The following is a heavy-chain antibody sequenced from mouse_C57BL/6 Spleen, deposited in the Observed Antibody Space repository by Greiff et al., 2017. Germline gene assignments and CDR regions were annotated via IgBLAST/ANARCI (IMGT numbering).Heavy chain of an antibody. V-gene: IGHV10-1*01. J-gene: IGHJ3*01. CDR1: GFSFNTFA. CDR3: VRKDSNWFAY. D-gene: IGHD2-5*01. CDR2: IRSKSNNYAT. Sequence: GGGLVQPKGSLKLSCAVFGFSFNTFAMNWVRQAPGKGLEWVARIRSKSNNYATYYAESVRDRFTISRDDSESQLYLQMNNLKTEDTAMYYCVRKDSNWFAYWGQGTLVTVSA.